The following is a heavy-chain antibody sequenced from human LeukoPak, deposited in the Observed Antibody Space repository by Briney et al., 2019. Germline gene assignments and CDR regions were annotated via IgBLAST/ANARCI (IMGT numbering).Heavy chain of an antibody. CDR2: INPSGGST. D-gene: IGHD6-13*01. CDR1: GYTFTRYY. J-gene: IGHJ4*02. CDR3: ASSRGIAAANDY. V-gene: IGHV1-46*01. Sequence: ASVKVSCKASGYTFTRYYIHWVRQAPGQGLEWMGIINPSGGSTTYAQKFQGRVTMTRDTSTSTVYMELSSLRSEDTAVYYCASSRGIAAANDYWGQGTLVTVSS.